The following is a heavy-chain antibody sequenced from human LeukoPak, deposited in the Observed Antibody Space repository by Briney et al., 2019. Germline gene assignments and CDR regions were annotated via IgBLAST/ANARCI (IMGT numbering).Heavy chain of an antibody. Sequence: ASVKVSCKASGYIFTSFDINWVRQAPGQGLEWMGWMDPNRGNTGYAPKFQGRVTMARSTSVTTAYMELSSLTSEDTAVYYCARGGRLSSGRNFFDYWGQGTLVTVSS. CDR2: MDPNRGNT. V-gene: IGHV1-8*02. J-gene: IGHJ4*02. CDR3: ARGGRLSSGRNFFDY. CDR1: GYIFTSFD. D-gene: IGHD6-19*01.